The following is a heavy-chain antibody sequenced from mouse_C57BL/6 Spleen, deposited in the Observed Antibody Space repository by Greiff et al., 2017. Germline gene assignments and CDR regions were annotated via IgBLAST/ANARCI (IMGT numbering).Heavy chain of an antibody. CDR3: AGGDGYYNAMDY. CDR2: TFYSGIT. J-gene: IGHJ4*01. Sequence: EVQLVESGPSLVRPSQTLSLTCTVTGFSINSDCYWIWIRQFPGNKLEYIGYTFYSGITNYNPSLESRTYITRDTSKNQFSLKLSSVTTEDTATYYCAGGDGYYNAMDYWGQGTSVTVSS. CDR1: GFSINSDCY. D-gene: IGHD2-3*01. V-gene: IGHV3-3*01.